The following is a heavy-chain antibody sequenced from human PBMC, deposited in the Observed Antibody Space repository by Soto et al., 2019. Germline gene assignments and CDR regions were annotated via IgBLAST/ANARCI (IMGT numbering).Heavy chain of an antibody. V-gene: IGHV4-59*01. Sequence: PXXTLSLTFTVSGDSISTYNWRWILQPPGKGLEWIGCIYYSGVTNYNPSLKSRVTISVDTPKNQLSLKLNSVTAADTAVYYCARVAADIASWLDPWGQGTLVTVSS. CDR2: IYYSGVT. D-gene: IGHD5-12*01. J-gene: IGHJ5*02. CDR1: GDSISTYN. CDR3: ARVAADIASWLDP.